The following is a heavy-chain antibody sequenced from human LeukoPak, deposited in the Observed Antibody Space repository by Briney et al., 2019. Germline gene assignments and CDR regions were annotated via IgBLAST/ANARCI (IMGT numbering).Heavy chain of an antibody. D-gene: IGHD6-13*01. V-gene: IGHV4-59*12. CDR2: FYHSGST. Sequence: PSETLSPTCTVSGGSISDYHWSWIRQPPGKGLEWIGCFYHSGSTNYNPSLKSRVTISADTSKNEFSLKLSSVTAADTAVYYCARDLSHSSSWPPDYWGQGTLVTVSS. J-gene: IGHJ4*02. CDR1: GGSISDYH. CDR3: ARDLSHSSSWPPDY.